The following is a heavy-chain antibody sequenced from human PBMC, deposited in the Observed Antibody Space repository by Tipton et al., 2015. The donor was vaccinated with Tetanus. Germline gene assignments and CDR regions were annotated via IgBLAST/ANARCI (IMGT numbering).Heavy chain of an antibody. CDR1: GFTFSSYA. D-gene: IGHD3-22*01. V-gene: IGHV3-23*01. CDR3: ANARVYYDSSGTRAYYFDY. Sequence: SLRLSCAASGFTFSSYAMSWVRQAPGKGLEWVSAISGSGGSTYYADSVKGRFTISRDNSKNTLYQQMNSLRAEDTAVYYCANARVYYDSSGTRAYYFDYWGQGTLVTVSS. CDR2: ISGSGGST. J-gene: IGHJ4*02.